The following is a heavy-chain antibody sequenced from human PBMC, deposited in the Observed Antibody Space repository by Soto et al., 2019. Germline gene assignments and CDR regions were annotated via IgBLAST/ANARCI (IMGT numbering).Heavy chain of an antibody. CDR3: ARDSTSGGWSPYYYYGMDV. CDR2: IYSGGST. J-gene: IGHJ6*02. D-gene: IGHD6-19*01. Sequence: PGGSLRLSCAASGFTVSSNYMSWVRQAPGKGLEWVSVIYSGGSTYYADSVKGRFTISRDNSKNTLYLQMNSLRAEDTAVYYCARDSTSGGWSPYYYYGMDVWGQGTTVTVSS. V-gene: IGHV3-53*01. CDR1: GFTVSSNY.